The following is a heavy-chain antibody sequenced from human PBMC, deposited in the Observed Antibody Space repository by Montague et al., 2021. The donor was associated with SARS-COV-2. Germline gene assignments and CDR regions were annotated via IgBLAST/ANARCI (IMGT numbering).Heavy chain of an antibody. D-gene: IGHD2-21*01. CDR3: AIGGDSAKCGI. CDR2: IHPYGDI. V-gene: IGHV4-4*07. J-gene: IGHJ3*02. Sequence: SETLSLTCTVSGDSVTERYLNWVRQAAGKALEWIGFIHPYGDIHYNASLKSRVILSRDASKNQFSLTLTSVTAADTAVYYCAIGGDSAKCGIWGRGTLVTVSS. CDR1: GDSVTERY.